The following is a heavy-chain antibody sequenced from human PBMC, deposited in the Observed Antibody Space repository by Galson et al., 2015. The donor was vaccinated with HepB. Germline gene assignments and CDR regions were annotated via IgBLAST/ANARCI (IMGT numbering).Heavy chain of an antibody. D-gene: IGHD2-8*01. J-gene: IGHJ2*01. Sequence: SLRLSCAASGFTFSSYWMHWVRQVPGKGLVWVSHINTDGYSTNSADSVKGRFTISRDNAKNTLYLQMNSLRAEDTAVYHCARTPYCTNGICYSNWYFDLWGRGTLVTVSS. CDR2: INTDGYST. CDR1: GFTFSSYW. CDR3: ARTPYCTNGICYSNWYFDL. V-gene: IGHV3-74*01.